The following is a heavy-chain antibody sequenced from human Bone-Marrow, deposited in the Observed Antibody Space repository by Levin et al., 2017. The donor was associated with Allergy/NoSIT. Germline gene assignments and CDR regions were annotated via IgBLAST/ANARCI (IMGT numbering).Heavy chain of an antibody. CDR2: IHPKSGGT. J-gene: IGHJ4*02. Sequence: PVASVKVSCKASGYTFTDSYLHWVRQAPGQGLEWMGRIHPKSGGTNYAQRFQGRVTLTRDTSINTEFMEMTSLRSDDTAVYYCVRGRPGNQYWWGQGTLVTVSS. D-gene: IGHD2/OR15-2a*01. CDR3: VRGRPGNQYW. V-gene: IGHV1-2*02. CDR1: GYTFTDSY.